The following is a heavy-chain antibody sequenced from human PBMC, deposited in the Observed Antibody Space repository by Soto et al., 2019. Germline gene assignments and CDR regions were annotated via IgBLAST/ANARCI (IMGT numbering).Heavy chain of an antibody. J-gene: IGHJ5*02. CDR2: IFSNDEK. V-gene: IGHV2-26*01. CDR1: GFSLSNTRMG. CDR3: TRIEKGSATYT. D-gene: IGHD3-10*01. Sequence: QVTLKESGPVLVKPTETPTLTCTVSGFSLSNTRMGVSWIRQPPGKALEWLAHIFSNDEKSYSTSLKSRLTISKDTSKSQVVLSITNMDPVDTAAYYCTRIEKGSATYTWGQGTLVTVSS.